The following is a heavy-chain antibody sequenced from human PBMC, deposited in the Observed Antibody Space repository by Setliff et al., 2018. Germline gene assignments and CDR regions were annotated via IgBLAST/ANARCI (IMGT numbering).Heavy chain of an antibody. V-gene: IGHV4-38-2*02. CDR2: IYHSGST. D-gene: IGHD6-19*01. CDR3: ARDPWQWLTTFTSAEYFQH. CDR1: GYSISSGYY. Sequence: SETLSLTCAVSGYSISSGYYWGWIRQPPGKGLEWIGSIYHSGSTYYNPSLKSRVTISVDTSKNQFSLRLSSVTAADTAVYYCARDPWQWLTTFTSAEYFQHWGQGTLVTVSS. J-gene: IGHJ1*01.